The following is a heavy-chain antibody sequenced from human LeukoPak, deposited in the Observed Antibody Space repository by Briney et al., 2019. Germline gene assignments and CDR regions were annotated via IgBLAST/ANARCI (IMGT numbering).Heavy chain of an antibody. CDR1: GFPFIEYS. CDR3: ARDHNYAFDN. J-gene: IGHJ4*02. D-gene: IGHD1-1*01. V-gene: IGHV3-48*01. CDR2: IGIDSGNT. Sequence: SGGSLRLSCTASGFPFIEYSMNWVRQAPGKGLEWISYIGIDSGNTKYADSVRGRFTISADKAKNSLSLQMNSLRVEDTAVYYCARDHNYAFDNWGQGTLVSVAS.